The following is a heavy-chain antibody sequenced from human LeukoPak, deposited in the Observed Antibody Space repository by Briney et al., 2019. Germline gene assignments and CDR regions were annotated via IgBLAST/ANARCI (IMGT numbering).Heavy chain of an antibody. CDR2: ISSSSSYI. D-gene: IGHD2-2*01. CDR3: VGEVPAARKPNWFDP. V-gene: IGHV3-21*01. CDR1: GFTFSSYS. Sequence: PGGSLRLSCAASGFTFSSYSMNWVRQAPGKGLEWVSSISSSSSYIYYADSVKGRFTISRDNAKNSLYLQMNSLRAEDTAVYYCVGEVPAARKPNWFDPWGQGTLVTVSS. J-gene: IGHJ5*02.